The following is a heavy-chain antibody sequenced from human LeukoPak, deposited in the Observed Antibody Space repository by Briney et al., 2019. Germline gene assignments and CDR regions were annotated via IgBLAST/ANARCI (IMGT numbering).Heavy chain of an antibody. Sequence: ASVKVSCKASGYTFTGYYMHWVRQAPGQGLEWMGWINPNSGGTNYAQKFQGRVTMTRDTSISTAYMELSRLRSDDTAVHYCAQTMVRGVIITGWFDPWGQGTLVTVSS. CDR2: INPNSGGT. CDR1: GYTFTGYY. V-gene: IGHV1-2*02. CDR3: AQTMVRGVIITGWFDP. J-gene: IGHJ5*02. D-gene: IGHD3-10*01.